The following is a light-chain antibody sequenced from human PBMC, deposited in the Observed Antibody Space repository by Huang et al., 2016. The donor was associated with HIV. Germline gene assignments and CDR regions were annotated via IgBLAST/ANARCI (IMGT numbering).Light chain of an antibody. Sequence: IVMTQSPATLSVSPGERVTLSCRANRTVSTNLAWSQQRPVQAPRLLIYGSATRAPGIPARFSGSGSGTDCSLTISSLQAEDFALYYCHQYNNWLLSFGGGTRVDI. CDR3: HQYNNWLLS. V-gene: IGKV3-15*01. CDR1: RTVSTN. J-gene: IGKJ4*01. CDR2: GSA.